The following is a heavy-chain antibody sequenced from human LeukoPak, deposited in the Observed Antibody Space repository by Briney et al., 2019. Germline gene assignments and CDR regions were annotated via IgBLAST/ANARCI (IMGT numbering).Heavy chain of an antibody. V-gene: IGHV4-59*01. CDR3: ARDEIGAFDI. CDR1: GGSFSGYY. CDR2: IYYSGST. J-gene: IGHJ3*02. Sequence: PSETLSLTCAVYGGSFSGYYWSWIRQPPGKGLEWIGYIYYSGSTNYNPSLRSRVTISVDTSKNQFSLKLSSVTAADTAVYYCARDEIGAFDIWGQGTMVTVSS.